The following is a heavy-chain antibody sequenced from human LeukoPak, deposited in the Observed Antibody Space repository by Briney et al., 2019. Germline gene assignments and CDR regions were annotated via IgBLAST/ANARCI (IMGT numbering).Heavy chain of an antibody. CDR1: GFTFSSYA. J-gene: IGHJ3*02. V-gene: IGHV3-64D*06. Sequence: GGSLRLSCSASGFTFSSYAVYWVRQALGKGLEYVSAISSHGGNTYYADSVKGRFTISRDNSKNTLYLQMSSLRVEDTAVYYCVKDRGGYCTGGNCYSDAFHIWGQGTMVTVSS. D-gene: IGHD2-15*01. CDR3: VKDRGGYCTGGNCYSDAFHI. CDR2: ISSHGGNT.